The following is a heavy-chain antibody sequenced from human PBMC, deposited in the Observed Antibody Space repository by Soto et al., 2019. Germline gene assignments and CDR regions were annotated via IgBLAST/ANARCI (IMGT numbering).Heavy chain of an antibody. CDR1: GGTFSSYA. V-gene: IGHV1-69*12. D-gene: IGHD1-26*01. CDR2: IIPIFGTA. CDR3: ARDHRVGATTSGIYFDY. J-gene: IGHJ4*02. Sequence: QVQLVQSGAEVKKPGSSVKVSCKASGGTFSSYAISWVRQAPGQGLEWMGGIIPIFGTANYAQKCQSRVTITADESTSKAYMELSSLRSEDTAVYYCARDHRVGATTSGIYFDYWGQGTLVTVSS.